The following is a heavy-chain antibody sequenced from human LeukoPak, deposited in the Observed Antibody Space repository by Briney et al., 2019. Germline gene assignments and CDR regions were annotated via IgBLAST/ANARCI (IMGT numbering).Heavy chain of an antibody. Sequence: ASVKVSCKASGYTFTSYGISWVRQAPGQGLEWMGWISAYNGNTNYAQKLQGRVTMTTDTSTSTAYMELRSLRSDDTAVYYCARDRVGSGWEHDTFDIWGQGTMVTVSS. CDR1: GYTFTSYG. D-gene: IGHD6-19*01. J-gene: IGHJ3*02. CDR3: ARDRVGSGWEHDTFDI. CDR2: ISAYNGNT. V-gene: IGHV1-18*01.